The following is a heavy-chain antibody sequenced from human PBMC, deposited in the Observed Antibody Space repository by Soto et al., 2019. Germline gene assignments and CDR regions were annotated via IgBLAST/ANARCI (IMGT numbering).Heavy chain of an antibody. V-gene: IGHV2-26*01. Sequence: QVTLKESGPVLVKPTETLTLTCTVSGFSLSNARMGVSWIRQPPGKALEWLAHIFSNDEKSYSTSLKSRLTISKDTSKSQVVLTMTNMDPVDTATYYCARIGVPAANRWRGSNRTPGYYYYMDVWGKGTTVTVSS. D-gene: IGHD2-2*01. CDR3: ARIGVPAANRWRGSNRTPGYYYYMDV. CDR2: IFSNDEK. J-gene: IGHJ6*03. CDR1: GFSLSNARMG.